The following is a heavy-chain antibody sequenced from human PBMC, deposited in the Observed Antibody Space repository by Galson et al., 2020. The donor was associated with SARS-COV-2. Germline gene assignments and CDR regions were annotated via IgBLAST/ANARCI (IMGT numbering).Heavy chain of an antibody. V-gene: IGHV3-11*01. Sequence: GGSLRLSCAASGFIFSDYFMTWIRQAPGKGLEWVSFISSSGTTRYYADSVKGRFTISRDNAKNSLSLHMDSLRAEDTAVYYCARPARGGATRPLDYWGQGTLVTVSS. D-gene: IGHD2-15*01. CDR3: ARPARGGATRPLDY. CDR2: ISSSGTTR. CDR1: GFIFSDYF. J-gene: IGHJ4*02.